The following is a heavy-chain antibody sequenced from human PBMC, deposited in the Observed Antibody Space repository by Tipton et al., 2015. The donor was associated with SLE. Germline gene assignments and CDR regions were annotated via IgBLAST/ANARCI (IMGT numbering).Heavy chain of an antibody. D-gene: IGHD1-7*01. CDR2: IYYSGST. Sequence: TLSLTCTVSGGSISSGSYYWGWIRQPPGKGLEWIGSIYYSGSTYYNPSLKSRVTISVDTSKNQFSLKLSSVTAADTAVYYCARGTTSPLSWFDPWGQGTLVTVSS. CDR3: ARGTTSPLSWFDP. CDR1: GGSISSGSYY. J-gene: IGHJ5*02. V-gene: IGHV4-39*07.